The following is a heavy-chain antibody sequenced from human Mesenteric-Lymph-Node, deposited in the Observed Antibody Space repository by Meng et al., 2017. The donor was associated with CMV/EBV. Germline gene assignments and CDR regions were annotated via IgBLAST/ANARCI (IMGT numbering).Heavy chain of an antibody. CDR2: INPDNGNT. Sequence: CKASGYTFTSYAIHWVRQAPGQRLEWMGWINPDNGNTKYSQKFQGRVSMTRDTSATTAYMELSSLRSDDTAVYYCAREVLLWFGELGHWGQGTLVTVSS. D-gene: IGHD3-10*01. CDR1: GYTFTSYA. CDR3: AREVLLWFGELGH. V-gene: IGHV1-3*01. J-gene: IGHJ4*02.